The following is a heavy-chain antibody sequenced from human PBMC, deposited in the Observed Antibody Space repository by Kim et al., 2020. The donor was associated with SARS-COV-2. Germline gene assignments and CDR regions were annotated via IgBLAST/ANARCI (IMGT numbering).Heavy chain of an antibody. CDR3: ARVADSSGYDAFDI. CDR2: ISAYNGNT. J-gene: IGHJ3*02. V-gene: IGHV1-18*01. D-gene: IGHD3-22*01. CDR1: GYTFTSYG. Sequence: ASVKVSCKASGYTFTSYGISWVRQAPGQGLEWMGWISAYNGNTNYAQKLQGRVTMTTDTSTSTAYMELRSLRSDDTAVYYCARVADSSGYDAFDIWGQGTMVSVSS.